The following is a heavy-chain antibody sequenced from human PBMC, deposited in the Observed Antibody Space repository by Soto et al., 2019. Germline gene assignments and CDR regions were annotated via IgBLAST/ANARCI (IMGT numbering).Heavy chain of an antibody. D-gene: IGHD5-18*01. Sequence: QVQLVESGGGVVQPGGSLRLFCAASGFTFSTYGMHWVRQAPGKGLEWVAVISYDGSNKYYADSVKGRFTISRDNTKNTLYLQVSSLRAEDTAVYYCAKGFSNSVIDYWGQGTLFTVSS. CDR3: AKGFSNSVIDY. CDR1: GFTFSTYG. J-gene: IGHJ4*02. V-gene: IGHV3-30*18. CDR2: ISYDGSNK.